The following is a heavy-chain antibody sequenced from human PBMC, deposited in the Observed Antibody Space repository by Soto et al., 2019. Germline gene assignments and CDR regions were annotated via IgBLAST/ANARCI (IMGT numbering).Heavy chain of an antibody. CDR1: GFTFSSYG. J-gene: IGHJ4*02. V-gene: IGHV3-33*01. Sequence: TGGSLRLSCAASGFTFSSYGMHWVRQAPGKGLEWVAVIWYDGSNKYYADSVKGRFTISRDNSKNTLYLQMNSLRAEDTAVYYCARDLFVAAAGPDYWGQGTLVTVSS. D-gene: IGHD6-13*01. CDR2: IWYDGSNK. CDR3: ARDLFVAAAGPDY.